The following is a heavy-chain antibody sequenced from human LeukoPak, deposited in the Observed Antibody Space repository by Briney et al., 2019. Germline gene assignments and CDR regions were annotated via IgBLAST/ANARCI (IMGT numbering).Heavy chain of an antibody. D-gene: IGHD3-10*01. J-gene: IGHJ4*02. V-gene: IGHV4-59*12. CDR3: ARAPKGYYYGSGSYYMGFFDY. CDR1: GGSISSYY. CDR2: IYYSGST. Sequence: SETLSLTCTVSGGSISSYYWSWIRQPPGKGLEWIGYIYYSGSTNYNPSLKSRVTISVDTSKNQFSLKLSSVTAADTAVYYCARAPKGYYYGSGSYYMGFFDYWGQGTLVTVSS.